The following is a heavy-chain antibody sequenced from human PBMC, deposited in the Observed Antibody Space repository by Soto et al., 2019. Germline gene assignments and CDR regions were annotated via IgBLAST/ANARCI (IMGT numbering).Heavy chain of an antibody. J-gene: IGHJ4*02. CDR1: GFTFSAYW. V-gene: IGHV3-7*03. CDR3: ARCGSENDF. D-gene: IGHD5-12*01. CDR2: IKEDGSEK. Sequence: EVQLVESGGGLVQPGGSLTLSCAASGFTFSAYWMTWVRQAPGKGLEWVANIKEDGSEKNYVDSVKGRFTISRDNAMNSLYLEMNSLRAGDTAVYYCARCGSENDFWGQGTLVTVSS.